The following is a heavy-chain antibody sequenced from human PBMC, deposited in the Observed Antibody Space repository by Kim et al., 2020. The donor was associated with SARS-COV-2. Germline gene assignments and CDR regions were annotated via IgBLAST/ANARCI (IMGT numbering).Heavy chain of an antibody. D-gene: IGHD6-13*01. V-gene: IGHV3-33*05. CDR2: ISSDGSNK. Sequence: GGSLRLSCAASGFTFSNYGMHWVRQAPGKGLEWVAVISSDGSNKYYADSVKGRFTISRDNSKNTLYLQMNSLRAEDTAVYYCARPTAGIAAAGTEWFDP. CDR1: GFTFSNYG. J-gene: IGHJ5*02. CDR3: ARPTAGIAAAGTEWFDP.